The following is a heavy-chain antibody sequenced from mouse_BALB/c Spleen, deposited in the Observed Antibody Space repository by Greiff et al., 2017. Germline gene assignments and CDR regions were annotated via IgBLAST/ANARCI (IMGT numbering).Heavy chain of an antibody. D-gene: IGHD1-1*01. J-gene: IGHJ4*01. CDR3: ARIYYYGSSHAMDY. Sequence: EVKLVESGGGLVQPGGSRKLSCAASGFTFSSFGMHWVRQAPEKGLEWVAYISSGSSTIYYADTVKGRFTISRDNPKNTLFLQMTSLRSEDTAMYYCARIYYYGSSHAMDYWGQGTSVTVSS. CDR2: ISSGSSTI. V-gene: IGHV5-17*02. CDR1: GFTFSSFG.